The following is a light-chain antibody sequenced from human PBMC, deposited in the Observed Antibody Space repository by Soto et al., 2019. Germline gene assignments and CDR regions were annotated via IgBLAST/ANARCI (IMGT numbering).Light chain of an antibody. J-gene: IGKJ2*01. CDR1: QSHLYGGNDRNY. V-gene: IGKV4-1*01. CDR2: WAS. Sequence: DIVMTQSPDSLAVSLGERATIDCKSSQSHLYGGNDRNYLAWYQHKPGQSPKLIMYWASTREAGVPDRFSGSGSGTHFTLTISSLQAEDVAVYYCQQYYTTPQTFGQGTKLEIK. CDR3: QQYYTTPQT.